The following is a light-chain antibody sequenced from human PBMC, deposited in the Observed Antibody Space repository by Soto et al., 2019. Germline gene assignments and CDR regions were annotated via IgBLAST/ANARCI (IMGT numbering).Light chain of an antibody. V-gene: IGKV3-20*01. CDR1: QSVRSGY. J-gene: IGKJ2*01. Sequence: EIVLTQSPATLSLSPGDRVTLSCRASQSVRSGYSAWYQQKPGQPPRLLIYDTPYNTAGISSRFGGSGSGTDFTLSISRLEPDDFAVYFCQQYMTSPYTFGQGTKVDMK. CDR3: QQYMTSPYT. CDR2: DTP.